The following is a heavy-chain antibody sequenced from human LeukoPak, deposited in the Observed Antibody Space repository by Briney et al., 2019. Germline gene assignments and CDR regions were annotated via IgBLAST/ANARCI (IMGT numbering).Heavy chain of an antibody. CDR1: GFTFSNYS. Sequence: GGSLRLSCAASGFTFSNYSMTWVRQAPGKGREWVSSISSSSSYIYYADSVNGRFTISRDNAKNSLYLQMDSLRADDTAVYYCARLQLGLGINYWGQGTLVTVSS. CDR2: ISSSSSYI. D-gene: IGHD7-27*01. V-gene: IGHV3-21*01. J-gene: IGHJ4*02. CDR3: ARLQLGLGINY.